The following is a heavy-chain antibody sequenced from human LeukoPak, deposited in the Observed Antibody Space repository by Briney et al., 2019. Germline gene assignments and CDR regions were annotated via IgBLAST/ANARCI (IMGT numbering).Heavy chain of an antibody. Sequence: SETLSLTCTVSGGSISSYYWSWIRQPPGKGLEWIGYIYYSGSTNYNPSLKSRVTISVDTSKNQFSLKLSSVTAADTAVYYCARLPMGSFGVVTHHFDYWGQGAPVTVSS. CDR1: GGSISSYY. CDR2: IYYSGST. J-gene: IGHJ4*02. D-gene: IGHD3-3*01. CDR3: ARLPMGSFGVVTHHFDY. V-gene: IGHV4-59*08.